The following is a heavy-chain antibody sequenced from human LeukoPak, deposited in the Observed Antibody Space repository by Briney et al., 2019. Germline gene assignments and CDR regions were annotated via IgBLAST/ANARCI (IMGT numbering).Heavy chain of an antibody. V-gene: IGHV3-23*01. CDR2: ISGNGDNT. CDR3: AKWKYSNSGIDDY. Sequence: GGSLRLSCAASGFTFSSYAMSWVRQVPGKGLXXXXVISGNGDNTXXXXXVKGRFTISRDNSKNMLYLQMNSLRAEDTAVYYCAKWKYSNSGIDDYWGQGTLVTVSS. J-gene: IGHJ4*02. CDR1: GFTFSSYA. D-gene: IGHD6-6*01.